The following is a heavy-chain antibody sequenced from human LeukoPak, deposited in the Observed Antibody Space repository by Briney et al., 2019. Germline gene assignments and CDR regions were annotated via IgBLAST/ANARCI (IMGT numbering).Heavy chain of an antibody. CDR2: FYYSGST. CDR1: GGSITSSPYY. Sequence: SETLSLTCVVSGGSITSSPYYWGWIRQPPGRGLEWIGSFYYSGSTYYNPSLKSRVTISVDTSKNQFSLKVTSVSAADTAVYYCARISGPYYYSMDVWGQGTTVTVSS. V-gene: IGHV4-39*01. CDR3: ARISGPYYYSMDV. D-gene: IGHD2-15*01. J-gene: IGHJ6*02.